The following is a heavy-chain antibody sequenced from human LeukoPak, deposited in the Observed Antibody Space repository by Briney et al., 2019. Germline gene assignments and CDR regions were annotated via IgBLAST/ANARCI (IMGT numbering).Heavy chain of an antibody. D-gene: IGHD5-18*01. CDR1: GYTFTSYY. CDR2: INPSGGST. Sequence: ASVKVSCKASGYTFTSYYMHWVRQAPGQGLERMGIINPSGGSTSYARKFQGRVTMTRDTSTSTVYMELSSLRSDDTAVYYCAREIGPRQLHLWGAAFDFWGQGTLVTVSS. CDR3: AREIGPRQLHLWGAAFDF. J-gene: IGHJ4*02. V-gene: IGHV1-46*01.